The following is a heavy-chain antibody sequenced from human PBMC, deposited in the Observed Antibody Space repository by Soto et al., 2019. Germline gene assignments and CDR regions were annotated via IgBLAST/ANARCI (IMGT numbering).Heavy chain of an antibody. CDR2: ISTASST. CDR3: ARAILGGTLHAFDI. J-gene: IGHJ3*02. CDR1: GFTFSIYA. D-gene: IGHD3-3*01. Sequence: PGGSLRLSCAASGFTFSIYAMSWVRQVPGKGLEWVSTISTASSTYYADSVKGRFTISRDNSRNTAYLQMSSLRAEDTALYYCARAILGGTLHAFDIWGQGTVVTVSS. V-gene: IGHV3-23*05.